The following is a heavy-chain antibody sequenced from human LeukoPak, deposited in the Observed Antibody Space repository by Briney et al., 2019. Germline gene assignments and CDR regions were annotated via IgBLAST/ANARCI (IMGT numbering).Heavy chain of an antibody. Sequence: PGGSLPVSCAASGFTFSSYAITWIRQAPGKGLEWVSTFSGTTYYADSVKGRFTISRDNSKNTLYLQMNSLRAEDTALYYCARDVWFDPWGQGTMVTLSS. CDR1: GFTFSSYA. CDR2: FSGTT. CDR3: ARDVWFDP. V-gene: IGHV3-23*01. J-gene: IGHJ5*02.